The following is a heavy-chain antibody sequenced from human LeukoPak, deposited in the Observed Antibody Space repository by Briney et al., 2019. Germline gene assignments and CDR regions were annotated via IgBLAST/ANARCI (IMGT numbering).Heavy chain of an antibody. CDR3: ARDRNGYNLFDY. D-gene: IGHD5-24*01. J-gene: IGHJ4*02. V-gene: IGHV3-53*01. CDR2: IYSDGST. Sequence: GGSLRLSCAASGFTVSSNYMSWVRQAPGKGLEWVSVIYSDGSTYYADSVKGRFTISRDNSKNTLYLQMNSLRAEDTAVYYCARDRNGYNLFDYWGQGTLVTVSS. CDR1: GFTVSSNY.